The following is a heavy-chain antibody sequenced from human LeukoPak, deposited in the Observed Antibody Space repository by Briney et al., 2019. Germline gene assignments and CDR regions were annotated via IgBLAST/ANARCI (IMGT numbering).Heavy chain of an antibody. J-gene: IGHJ6*03. V-gene: IGHV4-34*01. CDR2: INHSGST. CDR3: ARGHFSRGYSYGPPLYYYCYSCMDV. Sequence: SETLSLTCAVYGGSFSGYYWNWIRQPPGKGLDWIGEINHSGSTNYNPSLKSRVPISVDTSKYQFPLKLSSLTVAATAVYTCARGHFSRGYSYGPPLYYYCYSCMDVWGKGTTVTVSS. CDR1: GGSFSGYY. D-gene: IGHD5-18*01.